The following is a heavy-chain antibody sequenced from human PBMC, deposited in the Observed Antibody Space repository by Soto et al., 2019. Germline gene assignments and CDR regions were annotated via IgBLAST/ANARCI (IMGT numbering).Heavy chain of an antibody. CDR3: ARRYCSSTSCGIDY. Sequence: QVQLVQSGAEVKKPGASVKVSCKASGYTFTGYYMHWVRQAPGQGLEWMGWINPNSGGTNYAQKFQGRVTRTRDTSISTAYMELSRLRSDDTAVYYWARRYCSSTSCGIDYWGQGTLVTVSS. CDR1: GYTFTGYY. D-gene: IGHD2-2*01. V-gene: IGHV1-2*02. J-gene: IGHJ4*02. CDR2: INPNSGGT.